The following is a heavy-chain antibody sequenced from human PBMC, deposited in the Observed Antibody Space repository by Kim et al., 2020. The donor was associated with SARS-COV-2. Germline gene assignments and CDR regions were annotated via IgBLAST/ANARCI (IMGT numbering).Heavy chain of an antibody. CDR1: GFSLTTYG. Sequence: GGSLRLSCAASGFSLTTYGMHWVRQAPGKGLEWVAVISSDGNSKYYADSVKGRFTISRDIPKNTLSLQMNSLRVEDTAVYYCAKGGIVKRWYYLYDWGQGTLVTVSS. D-gene: IGHD3-16*01. J-gene: IGHJ4*02. CDR2: ISSDGNSK. CDR3: AKGGIVKRWYYLYD. V-gene: IGHV3-30*18.